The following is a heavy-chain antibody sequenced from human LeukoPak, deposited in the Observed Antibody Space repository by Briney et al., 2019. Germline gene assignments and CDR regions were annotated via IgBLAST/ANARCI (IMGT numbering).Heavy chain of an antibody. CDR3: ARDTREPRGAFDI. D-gene: IGHD1-26*01. Sequence: PSETLSLTCTVSGYSISSGYYWGWIRQPPGKGLEWIGSIYHSGSTYYNPSLKSRVTISVDTSKNQFSLKLSSVTAADTAVYYCARDTREPRGAFDIWGQGTMVTVSS. CDR2: IYHSGST. J-gene: IGHJ3*02. CDR1: GYSISSGYY. V-gene: IGHV4-38-2*02.